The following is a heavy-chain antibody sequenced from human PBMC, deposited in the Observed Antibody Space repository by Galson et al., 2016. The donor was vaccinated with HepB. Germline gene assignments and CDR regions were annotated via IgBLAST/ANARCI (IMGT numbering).Heavy chain of an antibody. Sequence: LSLTCTVSGGSISSAAYYWSWIRQHPGKGLEWIGHIFYSGSAYHNPSLKSRLTISVDTSENQFSLKLSSVTAADTAVYYCARGRSGEYNGDYFDYWGQGTLVTVSS. D-gene: IGHD1-14*01. V-gene: IGHV4-31*03. CDR1: GGSISSAAYY. CDR2: IFYSGSA. J-gene: IGHJ4*02. CDR3: ARGRSGEYNGDYFDY.